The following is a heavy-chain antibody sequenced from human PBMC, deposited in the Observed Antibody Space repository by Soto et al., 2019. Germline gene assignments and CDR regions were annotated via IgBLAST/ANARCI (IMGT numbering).Heavy chain of an antibody. D-gene: IGHD6-13*01. CDR1: GFTFSGSA. CDR3: TRPRSGYDSSSWYDY. J-gene: IGHJ4*02. Sequence: EVQLVESGGGLVQPGGSLKLSCAASGFTFSGSAMHWVRQASGKGLEWVGRIRSKANSYATAYAASVKGRFTISRDDSKNTAYLQMNSLKTEDTAVYYCTRPRSGYDSSSWYDYWGQGTLVTVSS. V-gene: IGHV3-73*01. CDR2: IRSKANSYAT.